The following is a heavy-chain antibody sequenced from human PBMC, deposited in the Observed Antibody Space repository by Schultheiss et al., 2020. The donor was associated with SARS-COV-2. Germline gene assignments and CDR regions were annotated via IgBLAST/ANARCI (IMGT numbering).Heavy chain of an antibody. Sequence: GGSLRLSCAASGFTFSDSWMHWVRQAPGKGLEWVSGITWNSGGIEYMDSVKGRFTISRDNARNSLYLQLHGLRADDTALYYCVKGLGAGRGVGLDVWGQGTTVTVSS. D-gene: IGHD3-16*01. CDR3: VKGLGAGRGVGLDV. V-gene: IGHV3-9*01. CDR1: GFTFSDSW. CDR2: ITWNSGGI. J-gene: IGHJ6*02.